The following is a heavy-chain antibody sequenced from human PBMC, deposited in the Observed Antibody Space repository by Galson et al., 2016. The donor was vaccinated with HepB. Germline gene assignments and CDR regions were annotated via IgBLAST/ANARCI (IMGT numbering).Heavy chain of an antibody. V-gene: IGHV4-39*01. D-gene: IGHD3-10*01. J-gene: IGHJ6*02. CDR3: VRRSEALGRGVSHMDV. Sequence: SETLSLTCTVSGGSISSGTHYWVWIRQPPGKGLEWIGSIYNRVSTHYNPSLKSRVTMSVDTSKNQFSLKLTSVTAADTAVYYCVRRSEALGRGVSHMDVWGQGTTVIVSS. CDR1: GGSISSGTHY. CDR2: IYNRVST.